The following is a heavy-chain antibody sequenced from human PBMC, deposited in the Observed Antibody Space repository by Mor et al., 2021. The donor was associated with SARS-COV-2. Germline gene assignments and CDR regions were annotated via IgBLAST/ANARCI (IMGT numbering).Heavy chain of an antibody. V-gene: IGHV4-34*01. D-gene: IGHD3-22*01. CDR3: ARMLYYYDSSGYSDY. Sequence: GWIGEINHSGSTNYNPSLKSRVTISVDTSKNQFSLKLSSVTAADTAVYYCARMLYYYDSSGYSDYWGQ. J-gene: IGHJ4*02. CDR2: INHSGST.